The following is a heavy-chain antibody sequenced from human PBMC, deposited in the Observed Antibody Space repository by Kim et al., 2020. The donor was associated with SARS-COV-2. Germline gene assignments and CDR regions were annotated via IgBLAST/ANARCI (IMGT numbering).Heavy chain of an antibody. V-gene: IGHV4-34*01. CDR3: ARGRRGPRVVVVASYGNQPAPYFDY. CDR1: GGSFSGYY. J-gene: IGHJ4*02. Sequence: SETLSLTCAVYGGSFSGYYWSWIRQPPGKGLEWIGEINHSGSTNYNPSLKSRVTISVDTSKNQFSLKLSSVTAADTAVYYCARGRRGPRVVVVASYGNQPAPYFDYWGQGTLVTVSS. D-gene: IGHD2-15*01. CDR2: INHSGST.